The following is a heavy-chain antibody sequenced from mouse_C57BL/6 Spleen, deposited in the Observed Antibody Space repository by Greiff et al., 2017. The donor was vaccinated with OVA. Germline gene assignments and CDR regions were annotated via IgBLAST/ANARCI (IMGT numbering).Heavy chain of an antibody. CDR1: EYEFPSHD. V-gene: IGHV5-2*01. D-gene: IGHD1-1*01. CDR2: INSDGGST. CDR3: ARSSYYYGSSYWYFDV. J-gene: IGHJ1*03. Sequence: EVQLVESGGGLVQPGESLKLSCESNEYEFPSHDMSWVRKTPEKRLELVAAINSDGGSTYYPDTMERRFIISRDNTKKTLYLQMSSLRSEDTALYYCARSSYYYGSSYWYFDVWGTGTTVTVSS.